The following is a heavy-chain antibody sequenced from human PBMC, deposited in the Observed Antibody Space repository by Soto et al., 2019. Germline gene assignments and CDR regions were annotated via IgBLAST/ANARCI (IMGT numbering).Heavy chain of an antibody. CDR2: IIPIFGTA. Sequence: ASVKVSCKASGGTFSSYAISWVRQAPGQGLEWMGGIIPIFGTANYAQKFQGRVTITADESTSTAYMELSSLRSEDTAVYYCVSIRVAKSYPYYYYGMDVWGQGTTVTVSS. CDR3: VSIRVAKSYPYYYYGMDV. D-gene: IGHD2-15*01. V-gene: IGHV1-69*13. CDR1: GGTFSSYA. J-gene: IGHJ6*02.